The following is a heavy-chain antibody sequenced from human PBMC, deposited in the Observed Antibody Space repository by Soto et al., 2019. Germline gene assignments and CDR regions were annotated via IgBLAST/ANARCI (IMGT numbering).Heavy chain of an antibody. D-gene: IGHD1-26*01. Sequence: QVQLVQSGAEVKKPGASVKVSCKASGYTLTTFFMHWVRQAPGQGLEWMGVINPGYPAGRSTTYXQKFXXXXXXXXXTSTSTVYMELSRLRSDDTAVYYCAREAIVAGASTGMDVWGQGTTVTVSS. CDR3: AREAIVAGASTGMDV. V-gene: IGHV1-46*01. CDR2: INPGYPAGRST. CDR1: GYTLTTFF. J-gene: IGHJ6*02.